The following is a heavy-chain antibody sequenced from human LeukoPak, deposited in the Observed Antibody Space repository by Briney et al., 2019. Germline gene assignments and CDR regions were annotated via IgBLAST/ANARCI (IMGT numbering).Heavy chain of an antibody. CDR3: ARDPPDILTGYFLRTGFDY. CDR2: ISSSGGTT. D-gene: IGHD3-9*01. Sequence: GGSLRLSCVASGFTFSSYAMSWVRQAPGKGLEWVSAISSSGGTTYYAGSVKGRFTISRDNSRNTLYLQMISLRAEDTAVYYCARDPPDILTGYFLRTGFDYWGQGTLVTVSS. CDR1: GFTFSSYA. J-gene: IGHJ4*02. V-gene: IGHV3-23*01.